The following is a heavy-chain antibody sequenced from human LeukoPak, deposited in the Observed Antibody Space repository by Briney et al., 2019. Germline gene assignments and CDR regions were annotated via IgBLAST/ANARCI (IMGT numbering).Heavy chain of an antibody. CDR2: ISAYNGNT. CDR1: GYTFTSYG. CDR3: ARDQNYDILTGLGY. J-gene: IGHJ4*02. Sequence: ASVKVSCKASGYTFTSYGISWVRQAPGQGLEWMGWISAYNGNTDYAQNLQDRVTMTTDTSTSTAFMDLRGLTSDDTAVYYCARDQNYDILTGLGYWGQGTLVTVSS. V-gene: IGHV1-18*01. D-gene: IGHD3-9*01.